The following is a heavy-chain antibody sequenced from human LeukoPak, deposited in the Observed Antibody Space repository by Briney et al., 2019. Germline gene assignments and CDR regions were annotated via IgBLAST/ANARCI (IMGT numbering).Heavy chain of an antibody. J-gene: IGHJ4*02. CDR2: IYSGGST. CDR3: ARDSGPKYSSGWYSDY. CDR1: GFTVSSNY. V-gene: IGHV3-66*01. D-gene: IGHD6-19*01. Sequence: GGSLRLSCAASGFTVSSNYMSWVRQAPGKGLEWVSVIYSGGSTYYADFVKGRFTISRDNSKNTLYLQMNSLRAEDTAVNYCARDSGPKYSSGWYSDYWGQGTLVTVSS.